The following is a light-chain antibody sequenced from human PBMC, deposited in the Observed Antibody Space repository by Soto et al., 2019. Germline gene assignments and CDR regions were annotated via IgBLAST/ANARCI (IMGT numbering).Light chain of an antibody. CDR2: TTS. Sequence: DIAMTQSPSSLSASVGDRVSITCRASHPINKWLAWYQQKPNQAPRSLIYTTSIRQSGVPSRFSGSGSGTDFTLTITRLQPEYFATYCCQLSATYPLTVGQGPRLDI. J-gene: IGKJ5*01. CDR3: QLSATYPLT. V-gene: IGKV1D-16*01. CDR1: HPINKW.